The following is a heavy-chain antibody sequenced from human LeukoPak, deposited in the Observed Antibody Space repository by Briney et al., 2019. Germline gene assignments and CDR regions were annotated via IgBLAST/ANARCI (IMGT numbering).Heavy chain of an antibody. CDR3: ARGEAVAGPPDY. V-gene: IGHV1-69*13. Sequence: ASVKVSCKASGGTFSSYAISWVRQAPGQGLEWMGEIIPIFGTANYAQKFQGRVTITADESTSTAYMELSSLRSEDTAVYYCARGEAVAGPPDYWGQGTLVTVSS. J-gene: IGHJ4*02. CDR2: IIPIFGTA. D-gene: IGHD6-19*01. CDR1: GGTFSSYA.